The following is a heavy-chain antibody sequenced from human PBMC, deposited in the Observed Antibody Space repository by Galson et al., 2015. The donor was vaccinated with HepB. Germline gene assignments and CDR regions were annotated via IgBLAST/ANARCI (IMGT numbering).Heavy chain of an antibody. CDR3: ARDRSGELWFGESGIDY. D-gene: IGHD3-10*01. Sequence: SLRLSCAASGFTFSSYSMNWVRQAPGKGLEWVSSISSSSSYIYYADSVKGRFTISRDNAKNSLYLQMNSLRAEDTAVYYCARDRSGELWFGESGIDYWGQGTLVTVSS. CDR1: GFTFSSYS. CDR2: ISSSSSYI. J-gene: IGHJ4*02. V-gene: IGHV3-21*01.